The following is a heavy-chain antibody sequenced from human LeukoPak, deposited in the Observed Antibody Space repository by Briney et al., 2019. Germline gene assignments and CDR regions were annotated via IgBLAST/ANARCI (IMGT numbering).Heavy chain of an antibody. Sequence: GRSLRLSCAASGFTFRSYGMHWVRQAPGKGLEWVAVIWYDGSNKYYADSVKGRFTISRDNSKNTLYLQMNSLRAEDTAVYYCARGYGSGSYIFDYWGQGTLVSVCS. CDR2: IWYDGSNK. V-gene: IGHV3-33*08. CDR3: ARGYGSGSYIFDY. D-gene: IGHD3-10*01. CDR1: GFTFRSYG. J-gene: IGHJ4*02.